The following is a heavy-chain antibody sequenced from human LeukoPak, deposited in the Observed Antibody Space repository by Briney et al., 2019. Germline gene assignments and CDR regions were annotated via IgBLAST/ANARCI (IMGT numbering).Heavy chain of an antibody. CDR2: IIPILGIA. J-gene: IGHJ4*02. Sequence: GASVKVSCKASGGTFSSYAISWVRQAPGQGLEWMGRIIPILGIANYAQKFQGRVTMTRNTSISTAYMELSSLRSEDTAVYYCAIPRRPYDYWGQGTLVTVSS. CDR1: GGTFSSYA. V-gene: IGHV1-69*04. CDR3: AIPRRPYDY.